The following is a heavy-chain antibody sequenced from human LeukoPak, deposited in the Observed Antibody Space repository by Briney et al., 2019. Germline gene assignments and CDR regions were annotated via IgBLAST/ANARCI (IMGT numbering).Heavy chain of an antibody. Sequence: SELLSLTCAVYGGSFSGYYWSWIRQPPGKGLEWIGEINHSGSTNYNPSLKSRLTISVDTSKNQFSLKLSSVTAADTAVYYCAKVGYSSGWYYFDYWGQGTLVTVSS. J-gene: IGHJ4*02. D-gene: IGHD6-19*01. CDR3: AKVGYSSGWYYFDY. V-gene: IGHV4-34*01. CDR1: GGSFSGYY. CDR2: INHSGST.